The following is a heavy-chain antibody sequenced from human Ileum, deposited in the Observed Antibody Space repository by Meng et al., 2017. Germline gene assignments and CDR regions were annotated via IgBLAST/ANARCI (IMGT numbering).Heavy chain of an antibody. CDR2: IFYSGST. CDR3: ARVRRGLGLRFDP. J-gene: IGHJ5*02. V-gene: IGHV4-31*03. CDR1: GGSISSGGYY. D-gene: IGHD3/OR15-3a*01. Sequence: QVRLQESGPGLVKPSQTLSLTCTVSGGSISSGGYYWGWIRQHPGKGLEWIGYIFYSGSTYYNSSLKSRINISVDTSKNQFSLKVSSVTAADTAVYYCARVRRGLGLRFDPWGQGTLVTVSS.